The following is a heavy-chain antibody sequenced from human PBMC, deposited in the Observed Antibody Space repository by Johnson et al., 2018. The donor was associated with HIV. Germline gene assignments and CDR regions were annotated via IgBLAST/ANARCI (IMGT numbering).Heavy chain of an antibody. CDR3: ARSHRPYSYAGGAAFDI. J-gene: IGHJ3*02. D-gene: IGHD5-18*01. Sequence: QMQLVESGGGVVQPGRSLRLSCAASGFTFSSYAMHWVRQAPGKGLEWVAVISYDGSNKYYADSVKGRFTISRDNSKNTLYLQMNSRRAEDTAVYYCARSHRPYSYAGGAAFDIWGQGTMVTVSS. CDR2: ISYDGSNK. V-gene: IGHV3-30-3*01. CDR1: GFTFSSYA.